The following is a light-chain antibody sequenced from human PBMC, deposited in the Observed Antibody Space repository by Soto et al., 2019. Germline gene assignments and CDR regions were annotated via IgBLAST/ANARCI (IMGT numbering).Light chain of an antibody. CDR2: KAS. Sequence: DIQMTQSPSTLSGSVGDRVTITCRASQTISSWLAWYQQKPGKAPKLLIYKASTLKSGVPSRFSGSGSGTEFTLTLSSLQPDDFATYYCKHYNSYSEAFGQGTKVELK. CDR3: KHYNSYSEA. CDR1: QTISSW. J-gene: IGKJ1*01. V-gene: IGKV1-5*03.